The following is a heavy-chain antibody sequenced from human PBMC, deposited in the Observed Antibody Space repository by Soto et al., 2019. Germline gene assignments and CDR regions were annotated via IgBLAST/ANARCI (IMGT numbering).Heavy chain of an antibody. J-gene: IGHJ4*02. D-gene: IGHD4-17*01. CDR3: ARYVPTLTADLKY. V-gene: IGHV1-18*01. CDR1: GYTFTSYG. CDR2: ISAYNGDT. Sequence: ASVKVSCKASGYTFTSYGITWVRQAPGQGLEWMGWISAYNGDTIYAQNLQGRVTLTTDTSTATAYMEVRGLRSDDTAVYYCARYVPTLTADLKYWGQGTLVTVSS.